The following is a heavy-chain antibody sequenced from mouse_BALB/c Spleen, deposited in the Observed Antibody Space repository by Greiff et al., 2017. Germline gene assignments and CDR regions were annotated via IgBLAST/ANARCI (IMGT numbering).Heavy chain of an antibody. CDR1: GYTFTNYW. D-gene: IGHD1-1*01. CDR2: IYPGGGYT. CDR3: ARSPGSSFYFDY. Sequence: QVHVKQSGAELVRPGTSVKISCKASGYTFTNYWLGWVKQRPGHGLEWIGDIYPGGGYTNYNEKFKGKATLTADTSSSTAYMQLSSLTSEDSAVYFCARSPGSSFYFDYWGQGTTLTVSS. V-gene: IGHV1-63*02. J-gene: IGHJ2*01.